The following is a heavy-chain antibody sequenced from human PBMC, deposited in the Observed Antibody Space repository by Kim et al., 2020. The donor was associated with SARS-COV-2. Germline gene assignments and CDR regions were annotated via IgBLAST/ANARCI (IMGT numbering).Heavy chain of an antibody. CDR3: ARDGSDGDYYFDY. Sequence: GGSLRLSCAASGFTFSSYAMHWVRQAPGKGLEWVAVISYDGSNKYYADSVKGRFTISRDNSKNTLYLQMNSLRAEDTAVYYCARDGSDGDYYFDYWGQGTLVTVSS. CDR2: ISYDGSNK. D-gene: IGHD4-17*01. CDR1: GFTFSSYA. V-gene: IGHV3-30*04. J-gene: IGHJ4*02.